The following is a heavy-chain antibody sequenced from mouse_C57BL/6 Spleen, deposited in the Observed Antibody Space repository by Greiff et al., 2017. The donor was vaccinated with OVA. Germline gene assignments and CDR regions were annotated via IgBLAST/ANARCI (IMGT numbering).Heavy chain of an antibody. CDR3: ASLTNLYYFDY. D-gene: IGHD4-1*01. CDR1: GFSLTSYA. V-gene: IGHV2-9-1*01. J-gene: IGHJ2*01. Sequence: VQVVESGPGLVAPSQSLSITCTVSGFSLTSYAISWVRQPPGKGLEWLGVIWTGGGTSYNSALKSRLSISKDNSKSQVFLKMNSLQTDDTARYYCASLTNLYYFDYWGQGTTLTVSS. CDR2: IWTGGGT.